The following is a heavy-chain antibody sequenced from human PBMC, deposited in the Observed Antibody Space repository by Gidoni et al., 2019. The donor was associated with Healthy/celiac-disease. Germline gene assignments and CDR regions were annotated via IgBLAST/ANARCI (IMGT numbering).Heavy chain of an antibody. Sequence: QLQLQESGPGLVKPSETLSLTCTVSGGSISSSSYYWGWIRQPPGKGLEWIGSIYYSGSTYYNPSLKSRVTISVDTSKNQFSLKLSSVTAADTAVYYCARHVGYYGPFDYWGQGTLVTVSS. CDR1: GGSISSSSYY. CDR2: IYYSGST. V-gene: IGHV4-39*01. J-gene: IGHJ4*02. CDR3: ARHVGYYGPFDY. D-gene: IGHD3-10*01.